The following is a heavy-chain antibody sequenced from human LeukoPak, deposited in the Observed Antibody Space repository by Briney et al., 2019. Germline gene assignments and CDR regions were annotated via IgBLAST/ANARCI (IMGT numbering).Heavy chain of an antibody. D-gene: IGHD5-12*01. Sequence: GGSLRLSCAASGFTFSSYGMSWVRQAPGKGLVWVSRINSDGSSTSYADSVKGRFTISRDNAKNTLYLQMNSLRAEDTAVYYCARAPRGYSGYDLGTDYWGQGTLVTVSS. J-gene: IGHJ4*02. CDR2: INSDGSST. CDR1: GFTFSSYG. CDR3: ARAPRGYSGYDLGTDY. V-gene: IGHV3-74*01.